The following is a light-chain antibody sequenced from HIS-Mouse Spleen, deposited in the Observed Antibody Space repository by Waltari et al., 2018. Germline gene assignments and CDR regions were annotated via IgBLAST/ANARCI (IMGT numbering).Light chain of an antibody. CDR1: NIGSRS. CDR2: DDS. CDR3: QVWDSSSDHVV. J-gene: IGLJ2*01. V-gene: IGLV3-21*03. Sequence: SYVLTQPPSVSVAPGKTARITCGGTNIGSRSVHWYQQKPGQAPVLVVYDDSDRPSGIPERFSGSNSGNTATLTISRVEAVDEADYYCQVWDSSSDHVVFGGGTKLTVL.